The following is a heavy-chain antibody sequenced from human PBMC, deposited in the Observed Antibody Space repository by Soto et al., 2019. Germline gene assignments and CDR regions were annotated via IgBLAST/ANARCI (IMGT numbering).Heavy chain of an antibody. J-gene: IGHJ6*02. CDR2: FSGSSDTI. CDR3: ARDHGGSTWFVGIYYYFGVDV. D-gene: IGHD6-13*01. CDR1: GFTLSSYN. V-gene: IGHV3-48*02. Sequence: EVQLVESGGGLVQPGGSLRLSCAASGFTLSSYNLNWVAQAPGKGLGWVPYFSGSSDTIYYADSVKGRFTISRDNAKNSLYLQMDSLRDEDTAVYYCARDHGGSTWFVGIYYYFGVDVWGQGTTVTVSS.